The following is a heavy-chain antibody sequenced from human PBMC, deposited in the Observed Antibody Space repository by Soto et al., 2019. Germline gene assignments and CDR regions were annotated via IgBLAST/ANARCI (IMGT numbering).Heavy chain of an antibody. D-gene: IGHD7-27*01. V-gene: IGHV3-21*01. J-gene: IGHJ4*02. Sequence: EVQLVESGGGLVKPGESLRLSCTASGFNFGAFSLSWVRQAPGKGLEWVSSIDPTSTEIHYADSAEGRFSVYRDSTKNSLYLQMISLRFEDTGVYYCARDYLTGDPREAFDSWGQGTLVTVSS. CDR2: IDPTSTEI. CDR1: GFNFGAFS. CDR3: ARDYLTGDPREAFDS.